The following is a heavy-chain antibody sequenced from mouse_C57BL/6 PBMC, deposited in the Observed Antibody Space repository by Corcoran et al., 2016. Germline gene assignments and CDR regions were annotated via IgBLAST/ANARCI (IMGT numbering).Heavy chain of an antibody. CDR1: GYTFTDYY. D-gene: IGHD2-5*01. J-gene: IGHJ4*01. CDR3: ARPYSNYGYYAMDY. Sequence: EVQLQQSGPELVKPGASVKISCKASGYTFTDYYMNWVKQSHGKSLEWIGDINPNNGGTSDNQKFKGKATLTVVKSSSTAYMELRSLTSEDSAVYYCARPYSNYGYYAMDYCGQGTSVTVSS. V-gene: IGHV1-26*01. CDR2: INPNNGGT.